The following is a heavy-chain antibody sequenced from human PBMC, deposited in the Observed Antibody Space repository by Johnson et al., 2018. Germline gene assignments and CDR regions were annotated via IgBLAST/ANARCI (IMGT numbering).Heavy chain of an antibody. Sequence: EVQLVESGGGLVQPGGSXRLSCAASGFSFSSYAMTWVRQGPGKGLEWGSGISESGDRTYYADAVKGRFTISRDNSKNTLYLQMNSLRAGDTAIFYCAKDRWQSHYYYYEMDVWGQGTTVTVSS. D-gene: IGHD4-23*01. CDR3: AKDRWQSHYYYYEMDV. V-gene: IGHV3-23*04. J-gene: IGHJ6*02. CDR1: GFSFSSYA. CDR2: ISESGDRT.